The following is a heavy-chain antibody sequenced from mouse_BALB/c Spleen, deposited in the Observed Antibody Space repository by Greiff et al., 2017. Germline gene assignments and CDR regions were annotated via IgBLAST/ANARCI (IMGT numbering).Heavy chain of an antibody. Sequence: EVMLVESGGGLVQPGGSLKLSCAASGFTFSSYTMSWVRQTPEKRLEWVAYISNGGGSTYYPDTVKGRFTLSRDNAKNTLYLQMSSMKSEDTAVYYCARRGSHYYFDYWGQGTTLTVSS. CDR1: GFTFSSYT. J-gene: IGHJ2*01. CDR3: ARRGSHYYFDY. CDR2: ISNGGGST. V-gene: IGHV5-12-2*01.